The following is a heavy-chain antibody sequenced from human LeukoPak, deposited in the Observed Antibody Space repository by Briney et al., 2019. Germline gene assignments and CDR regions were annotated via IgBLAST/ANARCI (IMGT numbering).Heavy chain of an antibody. J-gene: IGHJ4*02. CDR2: IYYSGST. V-gene: IGHV4-30-4*08. D-gene: IGHD6-13*01. Sequence: PSETLSLTCTVSGGSISSSSYYWGWIRQPPGKGLEWIGYIYYSGSTYYNPSLKSRVTISVDTSKNQFSLKLSSVTAADTAVYYCARGPSAVAFDYWGQGTLVTVSS. CDR3: ARGPSAVAFDY. CDR1: GGSISSSSYY.